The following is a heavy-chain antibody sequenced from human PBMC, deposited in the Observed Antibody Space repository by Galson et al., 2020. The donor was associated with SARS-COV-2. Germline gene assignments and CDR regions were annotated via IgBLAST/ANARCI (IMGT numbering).Heavy chain of an antibody. CDR3: TGIVGAGDTFDT. CDR2: LKSQVHGGTA. CDR1: GFNFKNAW. V-gene: IGHV3-15*01. Sequence: GESLKISCTASGFNFKNAWMSWVRQAPGRGLEWVGRLKSQVHGGTADYAAPVKCRFTISRDDSRYTLYLQMNSLEIEDTAVYYCTGIVGAGDTFDTWGQGTMVIVSP. D-gene: IGHD1-26*01. J-gene: IGHJ3*02.